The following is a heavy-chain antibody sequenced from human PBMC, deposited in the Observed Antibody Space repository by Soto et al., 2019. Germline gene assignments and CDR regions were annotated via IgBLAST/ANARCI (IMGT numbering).Heavy chain of an antibody. Sequence: GESLKISCKGSCYTFTGYWVACVRQMPGRGPEWMGSIDPRDSDTRYSPSFQGQVTISVDKSTTTAHLQWRSLKASDTAIYYCARLAGYRSGWPLDNWGQGTPVTVSS. V-gene: IGHV5-51*01. J-gene: IGHJ4*02. CDR1: CYTFTGYW. CDR2: IDPRDSDT. D-gene: IGHD6-19*01. CDR3: ARLAGYRSGWPLDN.